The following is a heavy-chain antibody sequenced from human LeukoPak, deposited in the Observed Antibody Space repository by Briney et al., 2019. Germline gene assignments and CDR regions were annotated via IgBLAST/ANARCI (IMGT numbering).Heavy chain of an antibody. V-gene: IGHV3-66*01. CDR3: ARLGANRSCTNGVCYYCDY. CDR2: LYSGGNT. Sequence: GGSLRLSCAASGLSVRGNYMSWVRQAPGKGLEWVSVLYSGGNTFCADSVKGRFTVSRDNSRNTLYLQMSSLRAEDTAVYYCARLGANRSCTNGVCYYCDYWGQGTLVTVSS. J-gene: IGHJ4*02. CDR1: GLSVRGNY. D-gene: IGHD2-8*01.